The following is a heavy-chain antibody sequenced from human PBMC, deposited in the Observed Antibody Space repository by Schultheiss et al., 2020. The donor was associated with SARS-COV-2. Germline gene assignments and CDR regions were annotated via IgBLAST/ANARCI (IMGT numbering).Heavy chain of an antibody. CDR3: ARLGDTAVAVEPY. Sequence: SQTLSLTCAVYGGSFSGYYWSWIRQPADKGLEWIGRFHTSGTTNYNPFLESRVTMSGDTSKNQLSLRLSSVTAADTAVYYCARLGDTAVAVEPYWGQGTLVTVSS. J-gene: IGHJ4*02. D-gene: IGHD5-18*01. CDR2: FHTSGTT. V-gene: IGHV4-59*10. CDR1: GGSFSGYY.